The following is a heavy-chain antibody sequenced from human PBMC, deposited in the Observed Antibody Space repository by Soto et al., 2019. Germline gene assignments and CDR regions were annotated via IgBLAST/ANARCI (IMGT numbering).Heavy chain of an antibody. Sequence: QVQLVQSGAEVKKPGASVKVSCKASGYTFTSYAMHWVRLAPGQRLEWMGWINAGNGNTKYSQNFQGRVTITRDTSASTAYMELSSLRSEDTAVYYCARGGSLYWYFDLWGRGTLVTVSS. J-gene: IGHJ2*01. CDR3: ARGGSLYWYFDL. CDR2: INAGNGNT. V-gene: IGHV1-3*01. D-gene: IGHD1-26*01. CDR1: GYTFTSYA.